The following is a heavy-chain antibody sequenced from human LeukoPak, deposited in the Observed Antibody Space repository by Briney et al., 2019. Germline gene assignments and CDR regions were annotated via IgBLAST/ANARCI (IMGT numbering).Heavy chain of an antibody. J-gene: IGHJ3*02. CDR2: IYYSGST. Sequence: SETLSLTCTVSGGSISSSSYYWGWIRQPPGKGLERIGSIYYSGSTYYNPSLKSRVTISVDTSKNQFSLKLSSVTAADTAVYYCARPYSYNVFDAFDIWGQGTMVTVSS. V-gene: IGHV4-39*01. D-gene: IGHD2-21*01. CDR3: ARPYSYNVFDAFDI. CDR1: GGSISSSSYY.